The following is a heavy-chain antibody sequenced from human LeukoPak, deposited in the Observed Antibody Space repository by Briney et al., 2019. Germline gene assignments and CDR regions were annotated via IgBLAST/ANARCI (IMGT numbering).Heavy chain of an antibody. CDR1: GGSFSGYY. CDR3: ARGIPGQPWLSGDLDY. V-gene: IGHV4-34*01. D-gene: IGHD5-18*01. CDR2: INHSGST. Sequence: SETLSLTCAVYGGSFSGYYWSWIRQPPGKGLEWIGEINHSGSTNYNPSLKSRVTISVDTSKNQFSLKLSSVTAADTAVYYCARGIPGQPWLSGDLDYWGQGTLVTVSS. J-gene: IGHJ4*02.